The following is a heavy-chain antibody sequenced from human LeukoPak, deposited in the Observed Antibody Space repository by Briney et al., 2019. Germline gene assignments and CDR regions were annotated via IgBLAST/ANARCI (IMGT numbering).Heavy chain of an antibody. D-gene: IGHD2-8*01. Sequence: ASVKVSCKASGYTFTSYYMHWVRQALGQGLERMGIINPSGGSTSYAQKFQGRVTITADESTSTAYMELSSLRSEDTAVYYCARAPRAVLMVYAINAFDIWGQGTMVTVSS. CDR2: INPSGGST. V-gene: IGHV1-46*01. J-gene: IGHJ3*02. CDR3: ARAPRAVLMVYAINAFDI. CDR1: GYTFTSYY.